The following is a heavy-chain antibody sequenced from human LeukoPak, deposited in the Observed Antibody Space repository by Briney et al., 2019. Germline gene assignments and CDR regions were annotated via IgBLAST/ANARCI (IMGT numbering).Heavy chain of an antibody. Sequence: SETLSLTCTVSGGSISSYYWSWIRQPPGKGLEWIGYIYYSGSTNYNPSLKSRVTISVDTSKNQFSLKLSSVTAADTAVYYCARALYYYDSSGYYQSNWFDPWGQGTLVTVSS. D-gene: IGHD3-22*01. CDR2: IYYSGST. J-gene: IGHJ5*02. CDR3: ARALYYYDSSGYYQSNWFDP. V-gene: IGHV4-59*01. CDR1: GGSISSYY.